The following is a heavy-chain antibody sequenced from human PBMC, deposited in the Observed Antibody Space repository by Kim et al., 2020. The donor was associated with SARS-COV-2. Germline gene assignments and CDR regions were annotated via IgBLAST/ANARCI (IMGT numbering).Heavy chain of an antibody. D-gene: IGHD2-21*02. V-gene: IGHV3-15*01. CDR1: GFTFSNAW. CDR3: TSDVGDYCGGDCYSRV. J-gene: IGHJ6*02. CDR2: IKSKTNAGTT. Sequence: GGSLRLSCAASGFTFSNAWMNWVRQAPGKGLEWVGRIKSKTNAGTTGYGAPVKGRITISRDDSKNTLYLQMNSLKTEDTAMYYCTSDVGDYCGGDCYSRVWGQGATVTVSS.